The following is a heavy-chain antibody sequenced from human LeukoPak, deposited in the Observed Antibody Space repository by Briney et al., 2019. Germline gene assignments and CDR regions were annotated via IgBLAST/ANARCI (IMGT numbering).Heavy chain of an antibody. CDR2: INHSGST. Sequence: SQTLSLTCTVSGGSISSGGYYWSWIRQPPGKGLEWIGEINHSGSTNYNPSLKSRVTISVDTSKNQFSLKLSSVTAADTAVYYCARGFYDILTGYYYYYYGMDVWGQGTTVTVSS. D-gene: IGHD3-9*01. CDR1: GGSISSGGYY. J-gene: IGHJ6*02. V-gene: IGHV4-30-2*01. CDR3: ARGFYDILTGYYYYYYGMDV.